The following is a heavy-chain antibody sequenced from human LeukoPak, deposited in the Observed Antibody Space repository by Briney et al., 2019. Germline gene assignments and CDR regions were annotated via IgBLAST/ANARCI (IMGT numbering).Heavy chain of an antibody. CDR3: AKDYKWLRLIIGY. Sequence: GGSLRLSCAASGFTFSSYGMHWVRQAPGKGLEWVAFIRYDGSNEYYADSVKGRFTISRDNSKNTLYLQMNSLRAEDTAVYYCAKDYKWLRLIIGYWGQGTLVTVSS. CDR1: GFTFSSYG. V-gene: IGHV3-30*02. D-gene: IGHD5-12*01. CDR2: IRYDGSNE. J-gene: IGHJ4*02.